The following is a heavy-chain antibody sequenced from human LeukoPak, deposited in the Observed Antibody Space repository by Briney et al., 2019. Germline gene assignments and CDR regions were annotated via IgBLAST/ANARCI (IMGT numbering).Heavy chain of an antibody. V-gene: IGHV1-69*04. D-gene: IGHD3-9*01. Sequence: GASVKVSCKASGGTFSSYAISWVRQAPGQGLEWMGRIIPILGIANYAQKFQGRVTITADKSTSTAYMELSSLRSEDTAVYYCARDRIRYFDWLLGAFDIWGQGTMVTVSS. CDR1: GGTFSSYA. CDR2: IIPILGIA. CDR3: ARDRIRYFDWLLGAFDI. J-gene: IGHJ3*02.